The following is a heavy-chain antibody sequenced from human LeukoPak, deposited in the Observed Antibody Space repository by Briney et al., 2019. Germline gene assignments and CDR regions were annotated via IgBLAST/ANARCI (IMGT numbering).Heavy chain of an antibody. CDR1: GGSISSGGYY. V-gene: IGHV4-30-2*01. Sequence: PSETLSLTCTVSGGSISSGGYYWSWIRQPPGKGLEWIGYIYHSGSTYYNPSLKSRVTISVDRSKNQFSLKLSSVTAADTAVYYCARVRRDAFDIWGQGTMVTVSS. J-gene: IGHJ3*02. CDR3: ARVRRDAFDI. CDR2: IYHSGST.